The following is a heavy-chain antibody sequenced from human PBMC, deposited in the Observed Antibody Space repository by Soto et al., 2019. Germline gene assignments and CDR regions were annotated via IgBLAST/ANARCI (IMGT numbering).Heavy chain of an antibody. CDR1: GGSISSSSYY. V-gene: IGHV4-39*02. D-gene: IGHD5-18*01. CDR3: AKCGYSFTYLPFDS. Sequence: QLQLQESGPGLVKPSETLSLTCTVSGGSISSSSYYWAWIRQPPGKGLEWIGNIYYNGNTYYNPSLKSRVTISVSTSKNHFPLNLTSVTAADTAVYYCAKCGYSFTYLPFDSWGQGTLVAVSS. CDR2: IYYNGNT. J-gene: IGHJ4*02.